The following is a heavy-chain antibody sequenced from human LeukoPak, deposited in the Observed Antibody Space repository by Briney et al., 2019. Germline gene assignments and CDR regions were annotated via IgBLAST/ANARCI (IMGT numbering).Heavy chain of an antibody. CDR1: GGSISSSAYY. D-gene: IGHD3-10*01. Sequence: SETLSLTCSVSGGSISSSAYYWGWIRQPPGKGLEWIGEINHSGSTNYNPSLKSRVTISVDTSKNQFSLKLSSVTAADTAVYYCARDYYYGSGKPQSYYYMDVWGKGTTVTVSS. CDR3: ARDYYYGSGKPQSYYYMDV. V-gene: IGHV4-39*07. J-gene: IGHJ6*03. CDR2: INHSGST.